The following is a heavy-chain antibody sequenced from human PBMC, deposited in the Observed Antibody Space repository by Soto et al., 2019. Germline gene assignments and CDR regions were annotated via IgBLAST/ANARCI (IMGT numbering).Heavy chain of an antibody. CDR1: GYTFTHYY. Sequence: ASVKVSCKASGYTFTHYYIHWVRQAPGQGLEWMGWINPNTGDTRYAQKFQGRVTMTRDTSISTAYLQWSRLKASDTAMYYCARRRRDILTGSPGTLDYWGQGTLVTVS. D-gene: IGHD3-9*01. CDR2: INPNTGDT. J-gene: IGHJ4*02. V-gene: IGHV1-2*02. CDR3: ARRRRDILTGSPGTLDY.